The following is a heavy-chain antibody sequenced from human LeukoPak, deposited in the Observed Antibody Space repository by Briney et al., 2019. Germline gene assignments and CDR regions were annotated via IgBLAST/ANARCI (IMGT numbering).Heavy chain of an antibody. J-gene: IGHJ6*04. CDR1: GFPFSSYW. CDR2: IKQNGREK. D-gene: IGHD2-2*01. CDR3: ARVGVVPAARSYYYYYGMDV. V-gene: IGHV3-7*03. Sequence: GSLRLSCGAPGFPFSSYWMSWGRQAPGKGLEWVAKIKQNGREKYYVDSVKGRFTISRDNAKNSLYLQMNSLRAEDTAVYYCARVGVVPAARSYYYYYGMDVWGKGTTVTVSS.